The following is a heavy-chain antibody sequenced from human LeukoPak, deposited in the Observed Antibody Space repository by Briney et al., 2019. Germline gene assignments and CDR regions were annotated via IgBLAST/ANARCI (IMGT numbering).Heavy chain of an antibody. J-gene: IGHJ4*02. D-gene: IGHD5-12*01. CDR1: GYTFTGYY. Sequence: ASVKVSCKASGYTFTGYYMHWVRQAPGQGLEWMGWINPNSGGTNYAQKFQGRVTMTRDTSISTAYMELSRLRSDDTAVYYCARDRANMVAKFDYWGQGTLVTVSS. V-gene: IGHV1-2*02. CDR2: INPNSGGT. CDR3: ARDRANMVAKFDY.